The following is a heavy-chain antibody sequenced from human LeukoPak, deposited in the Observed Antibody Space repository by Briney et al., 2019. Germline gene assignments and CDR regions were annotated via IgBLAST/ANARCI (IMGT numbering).Heavy chain of an antibody. Sequence: QTGGSLRLSCAASGFTFSSYSMNWVRQAPGKGLEWVSYISSSSSTIYYADSVKGRFTISRDNAKNSLYLQMNSLRAEDTAVYYCARPRGCGSARCNNFDYWGQGTLVTVSS. V-gene: IGHV3-48*01. J-gene: IGHJ4*02. CDR3: ARPRGCGSARCNNFDY. CDR1: GFTFSSYS. D-gene: IGHD2-2*01. CDR2: ISSSSSTI.